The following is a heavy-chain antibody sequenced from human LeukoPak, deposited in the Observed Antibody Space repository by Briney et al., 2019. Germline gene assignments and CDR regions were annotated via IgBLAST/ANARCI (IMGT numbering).Heavy chain of an antibody. D-gene: IGHD6-19*01. Sequence: GGSLRLSCAASGFTFSSYAMSWVRQAPGKGLEWVSAISGSGGSTYYADPVKGRFTISRDNSKNTLYLQMNSLRAEDTAVYYCAKDPSGGIAVAAFTFDYWGRGTLVTVSS. CDR3: AKDPSGGIAVAAFTFDY. J-gene: IGHJ4*02. V-gene: IGHV3-23*01. CDR2: ISGSGGST. CDR1: GFTFSSYA.